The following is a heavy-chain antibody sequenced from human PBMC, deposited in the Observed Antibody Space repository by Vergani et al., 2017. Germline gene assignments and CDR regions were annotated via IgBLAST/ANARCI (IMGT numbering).Heavy chain of an antibody. J-gene: IGHJ5*02. CDR1: GGSISSSSYY. V-gene: IGHV4-39*01. Sequence: QLQLQESGPGLVKPSETLSLTCTVSGGSISSSSYYWGWIRQPPGKGLVWIGSIYYSGSTYYNPSLKSRVTISVDTSKNQFSLKLSSVTAADTAVYYCARHFAYYDFWSGYYTENWFDPWGQGTLVTVSS. CDR3: ARHFAYYDFWSGYYTENWFDP. D-gene: IGHD3-3*01. CDR2: IYYSGST.